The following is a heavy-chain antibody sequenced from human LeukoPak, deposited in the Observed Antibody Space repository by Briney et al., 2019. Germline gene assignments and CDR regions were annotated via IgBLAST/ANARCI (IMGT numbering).Heavy chain of an antibody. V-gene: IGHV4-59*01. CDR1: GCSISSYY. CDR3: ARERLGELSDAFDI. D-gene: IGHD3-16*02. Sequence: SGTLSLTCTVSGCSISSYYWSWLRQPPGKGPEWVGYIYYSGSTNYNPSLKSRVTISVDTSKNQFSLKLSSVTAADTAVYYCARERLGELSDAFDIWGQGTMVTVSS. CDR2: IYYSGST. J-gene: IGHJ3*02.